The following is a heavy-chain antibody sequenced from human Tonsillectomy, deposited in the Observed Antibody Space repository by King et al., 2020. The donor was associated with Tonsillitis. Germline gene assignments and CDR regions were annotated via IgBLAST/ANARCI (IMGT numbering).Heavy chain of an antibody. V-gene: IGHV4-39*01. J-gene: IGHJ4*02. D-gene: IGHD2-8*01. Sequence: LQLQESGPGLVKPSETLSLTFAVSGGSISTSSYYWGWIRQSPGKGLEWIGSIYYTGSTYYSPSLRSRVTISVDTSKNQFSLRLSSVTAADTAVYYCARQWGFCTNGVCFLYYFDYWGQGALVTVSS. CDR2: IYYTGST. CDR3: ARQWGFCTNGVCFLYYFDY. CDR1: GGSISTSSYY.